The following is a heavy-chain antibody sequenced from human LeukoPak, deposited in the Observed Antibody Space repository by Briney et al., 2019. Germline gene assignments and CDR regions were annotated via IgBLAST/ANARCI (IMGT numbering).Heavy chain of an antibody. CDR1: GFTFSSYS. CDR3: ARGSGILTGYPENAFDI. Sequence: GGSLRLSCAASGFTFSSYSMNWVRQAPGKGLEWVSSISSSSSYIYYADSVKGRFTISRDNAKNSLYLQMNSLRGEDTAVYYCARGSGILTGYPENAFDIWGQGTMVTVSS. J-gene: IGHJ3*02. V-gene: IGHV3-21*01. D-gene: IGHD3-9*01. CDR2: ISSSSSYI.